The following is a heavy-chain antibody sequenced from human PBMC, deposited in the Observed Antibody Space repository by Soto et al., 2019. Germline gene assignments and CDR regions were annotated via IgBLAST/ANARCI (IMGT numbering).Heavy chain of an antibody. D-gene: IGHD4-17*01. Sequence: PGGSLRLSCAASGFTVSSNYVSWVRQAPGKGLEWVSVIYSGGSTYYADSVKGRFTISRDNSKNTLYLQMNSLRAEDTAVYYCGKDDYRNYFDYWGQGTLVTVSS. CDR1: GFTVSSNY. V-gene: IGHV3-66*01. CDR2: IYSGGST. J-gene: IGHJ4*02. CDR3: GKDDYRNYFDY.